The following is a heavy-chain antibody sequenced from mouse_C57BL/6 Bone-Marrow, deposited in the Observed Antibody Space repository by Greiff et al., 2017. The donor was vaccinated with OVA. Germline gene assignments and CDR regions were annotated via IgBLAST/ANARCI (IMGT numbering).Heavy chain of an antibody. J-gene: IGHJ2*01. CDR3: ARQTNWALDY. Sequence: EVKLMESGGGLVKPGGSLKLSCAASGFTFSDYGMHWVRQAPEKGLEWVAYISSGSSTIYFADTVKGRFTISRDNAKNTLFLQMTSLRSEDTAMYYCARQTNWALDYWGQGTTLTVSS. CDR2: ISSGSSTI. V-gene: IGHV5-17*01. D-gene: IGHD4-1*01. CDR1: GFTFSDYG.